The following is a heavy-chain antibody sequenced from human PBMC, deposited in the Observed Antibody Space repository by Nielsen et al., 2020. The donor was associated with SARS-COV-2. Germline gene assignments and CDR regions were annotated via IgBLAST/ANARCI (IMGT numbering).Heavy chain of an antibody. CDR3: AKDPSDGYSSSWYFDY. D-gene: IGHD6-13*01. Sequence: GSLRLSCAASGFTFDDYGMSWVRQAPGKGLEWVSGINWNGGSTAYADSVKGRFTISRDNAKSSLYLQMNSLRAEDTALYYCAKDPSDGYSSSWYFDYWGQGTLVTVSS. J-gene: IGHJ4*02. CDR1: GFTFDDYG. V-gene: IGHV3-20*04. CDR2: INWNGGST.